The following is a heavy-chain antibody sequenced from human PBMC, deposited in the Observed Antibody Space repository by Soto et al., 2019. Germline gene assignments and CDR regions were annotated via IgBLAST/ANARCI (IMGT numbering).Heavy chain of an antibody. V-gene: IGHV5-10-1*01. CDR1: GYSFTSYW. J-gene: IGHJ4*02. CDR2: IDPSDSYT. CDR3: ARTHGGYDSSGYYYY. Sequence: PGESLKISCKGSGYSFTSYWISWVRQMPWKGLEWMGRIDPSDSYTNYSPSFQGHVTISADKSISTAYLQWSSLKASDTAMYYCARTHGGYDSSGYYYYWGQGTLVTVSS. D-gene: IGHD3-22*01.